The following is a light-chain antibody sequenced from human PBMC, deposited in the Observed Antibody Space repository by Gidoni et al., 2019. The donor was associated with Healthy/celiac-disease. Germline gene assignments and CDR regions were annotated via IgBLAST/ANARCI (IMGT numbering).Light chain of an antibody. CDR1: QSVRSY. J-gene: IGKJ4*01. CDR2: DAS. Sequence: EIVLTQSPATLSLSPGERATLSCRASQSVRSYLAWYQQRPGQAPRLLIYDASNRATGIPARVRVGGSGTDFTLSLSGLWPEDFAVYYCQQRSIWFSTFGGGTKVEIK. V-gene: IGKV3-11*01. CDR3: QQRSIWFST.